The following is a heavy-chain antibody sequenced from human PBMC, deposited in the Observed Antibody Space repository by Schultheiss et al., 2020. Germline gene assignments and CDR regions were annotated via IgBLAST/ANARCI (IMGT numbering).Heavy chain of an antibody. J-gene: IGHJ4*02. CDR1: GYTFTSYD. V-gene: IGHV1-8*01. D-gene: IGHD1-7*01. Sequence: GESLKISCKASGYTFTSYDINWVRQATGQGLEWMGWMNPNSGNTGYAQKFQGRVTMTRNTSISTAYMELSSLRSEDTAVYYCARGLLGNYGRDYWGQGTLVTVSS. CDR3: ARGLLGNYGRDY. CDR2: MNPNSGNT.